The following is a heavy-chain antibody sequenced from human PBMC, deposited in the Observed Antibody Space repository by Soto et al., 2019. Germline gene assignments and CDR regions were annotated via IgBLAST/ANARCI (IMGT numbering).Heavy chain of an antibody. CDR2: ICAYNGNT. CDR1: GYTFTSYG. CDR3: ARSAEPATTHNRFDP. D-gene: IGHD1-26*01. Sequence: ASVKVSCKASGYTFTSYGISWVRQAPGQGLEWMGWICAYNGNTNYAQKLQGRVTMTTDTSTSTAYMELRSLRSDDTAVYYCARSAEPATTHNRFDPWGQGTLVTVSS. V-gene: IGHV1-18*01. J-gene: IGHJ5*02.